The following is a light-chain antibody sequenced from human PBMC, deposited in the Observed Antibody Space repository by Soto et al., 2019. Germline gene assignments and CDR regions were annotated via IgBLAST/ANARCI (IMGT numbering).Light chain of an antibody. J-gene: IGKJ3*01. V-gene: IGKV3-11*01. CDR1: QSVSTY. CDR2: DAS. Sequence: EIVLTQSPATLSLSPGERATLSCRASQSVSTYLTWYQQKPGQAPRLLIYDASTRATGIPARFSGSGSGTEFTLTISSLEPEDFAVYYCQQRSTWPPFAFGPGTKVAIK. CDR3: QQRSTWPPFA.